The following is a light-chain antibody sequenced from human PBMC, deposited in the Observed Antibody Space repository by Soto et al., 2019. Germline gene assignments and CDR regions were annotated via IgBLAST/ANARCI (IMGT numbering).Light chain of an antibody. J-gene: IGLJ1*01. CDR1: SSDVGGYNY. Sequence: QSALTQPPSASGSPGQSVTISCTGTSSDVGGYNYVSWYQQHSGKVPKLMVYEVNRRPSGVPDRFSGSNSGNTASLTVSGRQAEYEADYYCTSYAGGNNVFGTGTKLTVL. CDR3: TSYAGGNNV. V-gene: IGLV2-8*01. CDR2: EVN.